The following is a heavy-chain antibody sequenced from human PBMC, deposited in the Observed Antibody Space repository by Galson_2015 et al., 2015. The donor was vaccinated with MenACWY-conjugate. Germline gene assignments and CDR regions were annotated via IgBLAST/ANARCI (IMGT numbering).Heavy chain of an antibody. J-gene: IGHJ5*01. D-gene: IGHD6-19*01. CDR3: ERAYSSGWYRNWLHS. CDR1: GFTFSLYS. Sequence: SLRLSCAASGFTFSLYSMNWVRQAPGKGLEWISYISTSSSNIYYVDSVKGRFTISRDNAKNSLYLQMDSLRAEDTAVYYCERAYSSGWYRNWLHSWGQGTLVTVSS. CDR2: ISTSSSNI. V-gene: IGHV3-48*01.